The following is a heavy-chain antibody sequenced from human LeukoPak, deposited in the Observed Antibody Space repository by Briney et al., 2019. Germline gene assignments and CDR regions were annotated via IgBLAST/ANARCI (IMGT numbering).Heavy chain of an antibody. CDR1: GFTFSSYW. CDR2: IKQDGSEK. D-gene: IGHD3-10*01. V-gene: IGHV3-7*03. J-gene: IGHJ4*02. Sequence: GGSLRLSCAASGFTFSSYWMSWVRQAPGKGLEWVANIKQDGSEKYYVDSVKGRFTISRDNAKNSLYLQMNSLRAEDTAVYYCARGRYGSGSPYFDYWGQGTLVTVSS. CDR3: ARGRYGSGSPYFDY.